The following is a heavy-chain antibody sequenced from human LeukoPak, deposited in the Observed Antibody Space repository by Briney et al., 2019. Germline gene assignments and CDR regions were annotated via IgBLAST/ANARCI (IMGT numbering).Heavy chain of an antibody. V-gene: IGHV1-2*02. Sequence: GASVKVSCKASGYTFTGYYMHWVRQAPGQGLEWMGWINPNSGGTNYAQKFQGRVTMTRDTSISTAYMELSRLRSDDTAVYYYAREAYDYGDDSREPNFDYWGQGTLVTVSS. J-gene: IGHJ4*02. CDR3: AREAYDYGDDSREPNFDY. CDR1: GYTFTGYY. CDR2: INPNSGGT. D-gene: IGHD4-17*01.